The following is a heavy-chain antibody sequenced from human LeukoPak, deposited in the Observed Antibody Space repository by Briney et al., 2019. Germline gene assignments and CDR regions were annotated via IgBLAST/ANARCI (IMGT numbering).Heavy chain of an antibody. CDR3: ARGYDYVWGSYRLRGNFVDY. CDR1: GFTFSSYS. V-gene: IGHV3-21*01. CDR2: ISSSSCYI. J-gene: IGHJ4*02. Sequence: GGSLRLSCAASGFTFSSYSMNWVRQAPGKGLEWVSSISSSSCYIYYADSVKGRFTISRDNAKNSLYLQMNSLRAEDTAVYYCARGYDYVWGSYRLRGNFVDYWGQGTLVTVSS. D-gene: IGHD3-16*02.